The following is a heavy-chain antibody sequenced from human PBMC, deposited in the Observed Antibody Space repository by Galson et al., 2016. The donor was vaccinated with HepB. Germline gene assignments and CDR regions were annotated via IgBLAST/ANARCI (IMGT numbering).Heavy chain of an antibody. CDR3: AKATRGIRGVMIYGMDV. CDR1: GFTFSNFG. D-gene: IGHD3-10*01. CDR2: ISGTGDET. Sequence: SLRLSCAASGFTFSNFGMSWVRQAPGKGLEWVSSISGTGDETYHADSVKGRFTISRDTPKNTLYLQMNSLKAADTAVYYWAKATRGIRGVMIYGMDVWGQGTTVTVS. J-gene: IGHJ6*02. V-gene: IGHV3-23*01.